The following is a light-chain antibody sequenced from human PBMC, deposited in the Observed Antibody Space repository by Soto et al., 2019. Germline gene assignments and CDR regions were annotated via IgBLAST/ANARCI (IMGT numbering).Light chain of an antibody. J-gene: IGKJ1*01. CDR1: QSISSY. CDR3: QQSYSTPRT. CDR2: AAS. V-gene: IGKV1-39*01. Sequence: DIQMTPSPSSLSASVGDSVTITCRASQSISSYLNWYQQKPGKAPKLLISAASSLQSGVPSRFSGSGSGTEFTLTISSLQPEDFATYYCQQSYSTPRTFGQGAKVEIK.